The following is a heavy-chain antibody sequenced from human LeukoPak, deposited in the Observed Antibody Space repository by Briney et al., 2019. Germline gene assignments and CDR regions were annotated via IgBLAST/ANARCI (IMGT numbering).Heavy chain of an antibody. CDR3: AKQFRPDTAMVEDAFDI. Sequence: RSLRLSCAAFGFTFSSYGMHWVRQAPGKGLEWVAVISYDGSNKYYADSVKGRFTISRDNSKNTPYLQQKSLRAEDTAVYYCAKQFRPDTAMVEDAFDIWGQGTMVTVSS. V-gene: IGHV3-30*18. D-gene: IGHD5-18*01. CDR1: GFTFSSYG. J-gene: IGHJ3*02. CDR2: ISYDGSNK.